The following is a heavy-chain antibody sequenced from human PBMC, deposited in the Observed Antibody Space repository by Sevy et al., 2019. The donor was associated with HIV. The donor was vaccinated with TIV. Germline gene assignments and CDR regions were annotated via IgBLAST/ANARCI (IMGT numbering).Heavy chain of an antibody. D-gene: IGHD3-22*01. Sequence: GGSLRLSCAASGFTFSSHYMSWVRQAPGKGLEWVAHITQDGSDKFYVESVKGRFTISRDNAKNTLYLQLSSLRAEDTAMYFCASEALYYYESERHYDYAFDMWGPGTMVTVSS. J-gene: IGHJ3*02. CDR1: GFTFSSHY. CDR3: ASEALYYYESERHYDYAFDM. CDR2: ITQDGSDK. V-gene: IGHV3-7*01.